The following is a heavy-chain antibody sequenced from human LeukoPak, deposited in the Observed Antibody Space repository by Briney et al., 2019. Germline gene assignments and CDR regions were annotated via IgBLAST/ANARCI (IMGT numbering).Heavy chain of an antibody. D-gene: IGHD4-17*01. V-gene: IGHV3-66*01. CDR2: IYSGGST. Sequence: GGSLRLSCAASGFTFSSNYMSWVRQAPGKGLEWVSVIYSGGSTYYADSVKGRFTISRDNSKNTLYLQMNSLRAEDTAVYYCARGLTTVTTKADYWGQGTLVTVSS. J-gene: IGHJ4*02. CDR1: GFTFSSNY. CDR3: ARGLTTVTTKADY.